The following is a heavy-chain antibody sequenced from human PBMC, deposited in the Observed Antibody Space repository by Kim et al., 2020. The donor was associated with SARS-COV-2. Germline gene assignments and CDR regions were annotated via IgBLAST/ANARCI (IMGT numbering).Heavy chain of an antibody. CDR3: AKDHSGWFRPFDY. V-gene: IGHV3-23*01. J-gene: IGHJ4*02. CDR2: INGNGGST. D-gene: IGHD6-19*01. Sequence: GGSLRLSCAASGFTFSSYAMTWVRQAPGRGLEWVSTINGNGGSTYYTDSVKGRFTISRDNSKNTLYLQMNSLRAEDTAVFYCAKDHSGWFRPFDYWGQGALVTVSA. CDR1: GFTFSSYA.